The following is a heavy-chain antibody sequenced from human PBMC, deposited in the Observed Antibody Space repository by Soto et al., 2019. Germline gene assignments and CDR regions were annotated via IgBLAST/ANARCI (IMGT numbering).Heavy chain of an antibody. Sequence: QITLKESGPPLVRPTQTLTLTCTFSGFSLSTSGVAVAWIRQPPGEALEWLALIYWDDDKRYNSSLKSRLTITKDTSKDQVVLTMTNMDPXXXXXXXXXXXXXXXRDFWGPGILVTVSS. CDR2: IYWDDDK. V-gene: IGHV2-5*02. J-gene: IGHJ4*02. CDR3: XXXXXXXRDF. CDR1: GFSLSTSGVA.